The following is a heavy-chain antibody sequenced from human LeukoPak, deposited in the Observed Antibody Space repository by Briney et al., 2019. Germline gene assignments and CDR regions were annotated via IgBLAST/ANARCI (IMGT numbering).Heavy chain of an antibody. CDR3: ARDWYYYDSSGSIGGGYFDY. V-gene: IGHV3-30-3*01. CDR1: GLSFSNYW. CDR2: ISYDGSNK. D-gene: IGHD3-22*01. J-gene: IGHJ4*02. Sequence: GGSLRLSCVASGLSFSNYWMNWVRQAPGKGLEWVAVISYDGSNKYYADSVKGRFTISRDNSKNTLYLQMNSLRAEDTAVYYCARDWYYYDSSGSIGGGYFDYWGQGTLVTVSS.